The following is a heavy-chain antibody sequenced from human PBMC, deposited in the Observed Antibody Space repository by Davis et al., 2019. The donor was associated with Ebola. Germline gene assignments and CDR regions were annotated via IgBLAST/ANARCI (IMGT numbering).Heavy chain of an antibody. V-gene: IGHV4-39*07. Sequence: SETLSLTCTVSGGSISSGDYYWSWIRQPPGKGLEWIGEINHSGSTNYNPSLKSRVTISVDTSKNQFSLKLSSVTAADTAVYYCARFPVVYYYYYGMDVWGQGTTVTVSS. D-gene: IGHD2-15*01. J-gene: IGHJ6*02. CDR1: GGSISSGDYY. CDR3: ARFPVVYYYYYGMDV. CDR2: INHSGST.